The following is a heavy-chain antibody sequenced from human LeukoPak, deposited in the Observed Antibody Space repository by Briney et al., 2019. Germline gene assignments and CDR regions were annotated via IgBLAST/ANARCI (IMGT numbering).Heavy chain of an antibody. CDR2: IYSGGRT. CDR3: ARESNSGYYLSY. D-gene: IGHD3-22*01. V-gene: IGHV3-66*01. J-gene: IGHJ4*02. Sequence: PGGSLRLSCAASGFTVSTNYMSWVRQAPGKGLEWVSVIYSGGRTYCADSVKGRFTISRDNSKDTLYLQMNSLRAEDTAVYYCARESNSGYYLSYWGQGTLVTASS. CDR1: GFTVSTNY.